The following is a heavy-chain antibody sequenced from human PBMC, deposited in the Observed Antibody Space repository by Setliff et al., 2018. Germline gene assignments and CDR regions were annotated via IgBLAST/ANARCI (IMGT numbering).Heavy chain of an antibody. Sequence: ASVKVSCKASGYTFTSYYMHWVRQAPGQGLEWMTMIIPSTGNTNYAQKFQGRVTMTADTSTNTVYMDLSSLGSEDTAVYYCVRERRGGHFDYWGQGTLVTGLL. CDR2: IIPSTGNT. V-gene: IGHV1-46*01. J-gene: IGHJ4*02. CDR3: VRERRGGHFDY. CDR1: GYTFTSYY.